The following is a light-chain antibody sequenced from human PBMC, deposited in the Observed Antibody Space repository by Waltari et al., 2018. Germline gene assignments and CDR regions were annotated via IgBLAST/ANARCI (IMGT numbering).Light chain of an antibody. CDR2: DAS. CDR1: ESVRRA. CDR3: QHYRSLPVT. Sequence: EIVLTQSPGTLSLSPGESATLSCRARESVRRALAWYQQRPGQAPRLLIYDASARATGIPDRFSGSGSGTDFSLTISRLEPEDFALYYCQHYRSLPVTFGQGTKVEIK. V-gene: IGKV3-20*01. J-gene: IGKJ1*01.